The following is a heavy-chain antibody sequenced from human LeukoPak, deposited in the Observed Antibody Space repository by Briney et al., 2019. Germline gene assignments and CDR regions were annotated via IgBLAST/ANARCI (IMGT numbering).Heavy chain of an antibody. Sequence: GSLRLSCAASGFTFSSYAMHWVRQAPGKGLEWVAVISYDGSNKYYADSVKGRFTISRDNSKNTLYLQMNSLRAEDTAVYYCARGYDSSGYYPDWGQGTLVTVSS. D-gene: IGHD3-22*01. CDR3: ARGYDSSGYYPD. CDR1: GFTFSSYA. V-gene: IGHV3-30-3*01. J-gene: IGHJ4*02. CDR2: ISYDGSNK.